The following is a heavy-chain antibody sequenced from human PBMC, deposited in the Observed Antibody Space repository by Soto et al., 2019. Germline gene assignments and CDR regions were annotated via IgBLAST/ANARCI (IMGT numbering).Heavy chain of an antibody. J-gene: IGHJ4*02. V-gene: IGHV4-61*01. CDR3: ARGYGDYFY. CDR1: SGSISSCSFY. CDR2: IYYSGST. Sequence: SETLSLTCTVSSGSISSCSFYWGLIHQPPGKGLEWIAYIYYSGSTNYNPSLKSRVTISVDTSKNQFFLKLSSVTAADTAVYYCARGYGDYFYWGQGTLVTVSS. D-gene: IGHD4-17*01.